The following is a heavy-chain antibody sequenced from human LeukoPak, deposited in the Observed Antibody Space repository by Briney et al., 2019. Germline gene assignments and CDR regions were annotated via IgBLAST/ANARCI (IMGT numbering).Heavy chain of an antibody. CDR1: GGSINSYY. J-gene: IGHJ3*02. CDR3: ARRSAVTTTLKGAFDI. CDR2: INHSGST. D-gene: IGHD4-17*01. V-gene: IGHV4-34*01. Sequence: SETLSLTCTVSGGSINSYYWSWVRQPPGKGLEWIGEINHSGSTNYNPSLKGRVTISVDTSKNQFSLKLSSVTAADTAVYYCARRSAVTTTLKGAFDIWGQGTMVTVSS.